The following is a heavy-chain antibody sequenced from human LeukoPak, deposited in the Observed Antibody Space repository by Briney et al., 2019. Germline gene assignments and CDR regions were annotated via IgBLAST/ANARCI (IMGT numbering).Heavy chain of an antibody. J-gene: IGHJ4*02. CDR2: IHPVDSDT. CDR3: ARLQSGQWLLFDY. D-gene: IGHD6-19*01. V-gene: IGHV5-51*01. CDR1: GSIFTNYW. Sequence: GESLKISCQGSGSIFTNYWIGWVRQLPGKGLEWMGIIHPVDSDTRYSASFQGQVTNSADKSINTAYLQWSSLKASDTATYYCARLQSGQWLLFDYWGQGTLVTVSS.